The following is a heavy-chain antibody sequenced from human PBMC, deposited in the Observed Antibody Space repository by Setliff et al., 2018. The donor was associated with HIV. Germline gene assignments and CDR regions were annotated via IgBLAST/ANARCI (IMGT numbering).Heavy chain of an antibody. V-gene: IGHV3-7*01. CDR1: GFTFSSYW. CDR3: AAGSGWRIEY. J-gene: IGHJ4*02. CDR2: TRQDEGEK. Sequence: GGSLRLSCTASGFTFSSYWMGWVRQTPGKRLEWVANTRQDEGEKFYADSVRGRFTISRDNAKNSLYLQMNGLRAEDTAVYYCAAGSGWRIEYWGQGILVTVSS. D-gene: IGHD6-19*01.